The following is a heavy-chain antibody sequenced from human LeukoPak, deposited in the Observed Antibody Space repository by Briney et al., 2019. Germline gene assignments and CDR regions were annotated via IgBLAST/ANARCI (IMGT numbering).Heavy chain of an antibody. CDR2: ISYDGSNK. Sequence: GGSLRLSCAASGFTFSSYAMHWVRQAPGKGLEWVAVISYDGSNKYYADSVKGRFTISRDNSKNMLYLQMNSLRAEDTAVYYCARRLLTGYYEFWGQGALVTVSS. CDR3: ARRLLTGYYEF. D-gene: IGHD3-9*01. CDR1: GFTFSSYA. J-gene: IGHJ4*02. V-gene: IGHV3-30*14.